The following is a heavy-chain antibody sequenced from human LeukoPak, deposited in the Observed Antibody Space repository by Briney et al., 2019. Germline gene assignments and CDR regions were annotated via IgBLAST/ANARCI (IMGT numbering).Heavy chain of an antibody. Sequence: GGSLRLSCAASGFTFSSYWMSWVRQAPGKGLEWVANIKQDGNEKYYVDSVKGRFTISRDNAKNSLYLQMNSLRAEDTAVYYXXRDTLGEGEDANYAVYYFDYWGQGTVVTVSS. CDR1: GFTFSSYW. CDR2: IKQDGNEK. V-gene: IGHV3-7*01. J-gene: IGHJ4*02. D-gene: IGHD4/OR15-4a*01. CDR3: XRDTLGEGEDANYAVYYFDY.